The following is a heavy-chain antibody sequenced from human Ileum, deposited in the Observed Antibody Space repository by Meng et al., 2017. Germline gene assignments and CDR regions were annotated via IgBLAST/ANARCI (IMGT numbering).Heavy chain of an antibody. CDR2: IYTSGST. V-gene: IGHV4-4*07. Sequence: APGLVKLPGTLSLPRTVSVGPISSYDWSWIRQPAGKGLEWIGRIYTSGSTNYNPSLKSRVTMSVDKSNNQFSLRLTSATAADTAVYYCARVSQRDGYNSANFDYWGQGALVTVSS. CDR1: VGPISSYD. CDR3: ARVSQRDGYNSANFDY. D-gene: IGHD5-24*01. J-gene: IGHJ4*02.